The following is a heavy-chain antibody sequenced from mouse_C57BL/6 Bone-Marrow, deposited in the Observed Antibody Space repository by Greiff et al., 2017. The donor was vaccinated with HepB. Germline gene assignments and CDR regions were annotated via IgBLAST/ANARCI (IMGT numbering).Heavy chain of an antibody. CDR2: IYPGDGDT. D-gene: IGHD1-1*01. Sequence: VQRVESGPELVKPGASVKISCKASGYAFSSSWMNWVKQRPGKGLEWIGRIYPGDGDTNYNGKFKGKATLTADKSSSTAYMQLSSLTSEDSAVYFCARKEDYGSSGFAYWGQGTLVTVSA. CDR1: GYAFSSSW. CDR3: ARKEDYGSSGFAY. V-gene: IGHV1-82*01. J-gene: IGHJ3*01.